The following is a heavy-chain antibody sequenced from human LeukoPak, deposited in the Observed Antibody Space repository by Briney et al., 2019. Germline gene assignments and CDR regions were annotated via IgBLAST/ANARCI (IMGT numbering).Heavy chain of an antibody. D-gene: IGHD4-17*01. Sequence: SETLSLTCPVSGGSISDFYWSWIRQSPGKGLEWIGYAYYSGSTNYNPSLKSRVIISVDTSKNQFSLKLSSVTAADTAVYYCARRGGDYGDWNAFDIWGQGTMVTVSS. J-gene: IGHJ3*02. CDR3: ARRGGDYGDWNAFDI. V-gene: IGHV4-59*08. CDR2: AYYSGST. CDR1: GGSISDFY.